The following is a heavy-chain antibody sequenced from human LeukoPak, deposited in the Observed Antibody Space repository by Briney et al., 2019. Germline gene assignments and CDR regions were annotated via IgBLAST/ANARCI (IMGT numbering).Heavy chain of an antibody. D-gene: IGHD2-15*01. CDR2: IYYTGST. CDR1: GGSISSYY. CDR3: ARRARATGGGDYFDY. V-gene: IGHV4-59*08. J-gene: IGHJ4*02. Sequence: PSETLSLTCTVSGGSISSYYWSWIRQPPGKGLEWIGYIYYTGSTSYNPSLKSRVTISPDTSKNQFSLQLRSVTAADTAVYYCARRARATGGGDYFDYWGQGTLVTVSS.